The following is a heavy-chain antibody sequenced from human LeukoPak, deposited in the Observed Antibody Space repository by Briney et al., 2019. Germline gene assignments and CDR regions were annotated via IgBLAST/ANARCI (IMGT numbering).Heavy chain of an antibody. V-gene: IGHV3-74*01. Sequence: PGGSLRLSCAASGFTFSSYCIHWVRQAPGKGLVWVSRIKHGGTTKDYADSVKGRFTFSSADAKHILFLQMNSLRAEDTAVYCCTTIRPGYWGQGALVTVSP. D-gene: IGHD5-24*01. CDR3: TTIRPGY. J-gene: IGHJ4*02. CDR1: GFTFSSYC. CDR2: IKHGGTTK.